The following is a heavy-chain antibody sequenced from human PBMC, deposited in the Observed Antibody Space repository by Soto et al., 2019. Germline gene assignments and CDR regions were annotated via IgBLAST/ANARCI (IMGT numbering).Heavy chain of an antibody. CDR2: IYYSGST. Sequence: SETLSLTCTVSGGSISSSSYYWGWIRQPPGKGLEWIGSIYYSGSTYYNPSLKSRVTISVDTSKNQFSLKLSSVTAADTAVYYCARLRSGSYCPPECFQHWGQGTLVSAS. D-gene: IGHD1-26*01. V-gene: IGHV4-39*01. CDR1: GGSISSSSYY. J-gene: IGHJ1*01. CDR3: ARLRSGSYCPPECFQH.